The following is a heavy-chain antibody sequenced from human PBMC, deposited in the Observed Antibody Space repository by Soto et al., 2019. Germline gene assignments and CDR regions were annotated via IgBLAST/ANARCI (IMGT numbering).Heavy chain of an antibody. D-gene: IGHD4-17*01. CDR2: IREDGSGA. CDR1: GFTFSSYW. V-gene: IGHV3-74*01. CDR3: ASPHYYGDYA. Sequence: GGSLRLSCAASGFTFSSYWMHWVRQAPGKGLVWISRIREDGSGANYADSVEGRFTISRDNAENMLYLQMNSLRAEDTAVYYCASPHYYGDYAWGQGTLVTVSS. J-gene: IGHJ4*02.